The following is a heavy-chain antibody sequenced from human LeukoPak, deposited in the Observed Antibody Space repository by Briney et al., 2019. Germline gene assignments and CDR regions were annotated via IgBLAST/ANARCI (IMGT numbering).Heavy chain of an antibody. Sequence: ASVKVSCKPSGYTFTGYYLHWVRQAPGQGLEWMGWINPNTGATIYAEKFQGRVTMTRDTSIDTAYMEMRSLRSDDTAVYYCARDMSGHIFDYWGQGTLVTVSS. J-gene: IGHJ4*02. V-gene: IGHV1-2*02. CDR2: INPNTGAT. CDR1: GYTFTGYY. CDR3: ARDMSGHIFDY. D-gene: IGHD3-3*01.